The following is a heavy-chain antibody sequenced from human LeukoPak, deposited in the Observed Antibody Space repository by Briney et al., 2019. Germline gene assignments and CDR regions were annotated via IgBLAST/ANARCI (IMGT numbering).Heavy chain of an antibody. Sequence: GGSLRLSCAASGFTFSSYLMHWVRQVPGKGLVWVSRINTDGSNTAYADSVKGRFTISRDNAKNTLYLQMNSLSAEDTAVFYCARGYSSSYRIDYWGQGTLVTVSS. D-gene: IGHD6-6*01. CDR3: ARGYSSSYRIDY. V-gene: IGHV3-74*01. J-gene: IGHJ4*02. CDR1: GFTFSSYL. CDR2: INTDGSNT.